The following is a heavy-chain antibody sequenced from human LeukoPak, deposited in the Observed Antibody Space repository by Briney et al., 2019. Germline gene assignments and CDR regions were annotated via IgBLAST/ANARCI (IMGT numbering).Heavy chain of an antibody. D-gene: IGHD5-18*01. J-gene: IGHJ4*02. CDR1: GYTFSSYG. Sequence: ASVKVSCKASGYTFSSYGISWVRQAPGQGLEWMGWISAYNGNTNYAQKFQGRVTMTTDTPTRTAYMEPRSLTSDDTAVYYCARAERTAITHDYWGQGSLVTVSS. V-gene: IGHV1-18*01. CDR3: ARAERTAITHDY. CDR2: ISAYNGNT.